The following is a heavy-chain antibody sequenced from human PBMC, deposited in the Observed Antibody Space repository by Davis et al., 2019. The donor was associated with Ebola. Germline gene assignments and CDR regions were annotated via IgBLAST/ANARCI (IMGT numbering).Heavy chain of an antibody. D-gene: IGHD2-2*01. V-gene: IGHV3-7*03. CDR3: AKEKYQLFHPGWVY. J-gene: IGHJ4*02. CDR1: GFTFSGSA. Sequence: PGGSLRLSCAASGFTFSGSAMHWVRQAPGKGLEWVAHMSLDGTQKYYVDSVKGRFTISRDNAKNSLYLQMNSLRAEDTAVYYCAKEKYQLFHPGWVYWGQGTLVTVSS. CDR2: MSLDGTQK.